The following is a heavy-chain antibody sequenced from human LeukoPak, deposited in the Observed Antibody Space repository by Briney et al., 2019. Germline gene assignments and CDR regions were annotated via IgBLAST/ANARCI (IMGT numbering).Heavy chain of an antibody. CDR2: ISSSSSTI. D-gene: IGHD3-9*01. Sequence: PGGSLRLSCAASGFTFSSYSMNWVRQAPGKGPEWVSYISSSSSTIYYADSVKGRFTISRDNSKNTLYLQMNSLRAEDTAVYYCAKDLSPLILRYFDWLPAHYGMDVWGQGTTVTVSS. V-gene: IGHV3-48*01. CDR1: GFTFSSYS. J-gene: IGHJ6*02. CDR3: AKDLSPLILRYFDWLPAHYGMDV.